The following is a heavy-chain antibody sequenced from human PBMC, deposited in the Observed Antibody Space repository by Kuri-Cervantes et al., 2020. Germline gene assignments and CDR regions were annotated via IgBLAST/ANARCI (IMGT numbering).Heavy chain of an antibody. CDR2: IIPIFVTA. CDR3: ARGLVSIYGSGSLES. J-gene: IGHJ4*02. V-gene: IGHV1-69*05. CDR1: GYPFITYG. D-gene: IGHD3-10*01. Sequence: SVKVSCKASGYPFITYGISWVRQAPGQGLEWMGWIIPIFVTANYAQKFQGRVTITTDESTSTAYMELSSLRSEDTAVYYCARGLVSIYGSGSLESWGQGTLVTVSS.